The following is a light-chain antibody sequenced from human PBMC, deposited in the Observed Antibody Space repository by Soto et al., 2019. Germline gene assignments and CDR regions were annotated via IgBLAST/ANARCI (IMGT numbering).Light chain of an antibody. CDR1: QRLSASD. J-gene: IGKJ5*01. V-gene: IGKV3-20*01. CDR3: QQYGSSPLIT. Sequence: EIVFTPSPGTLSLSPLLGPILSYAFSQRLSASDIAWYQQKPGQAPQFLIYGVSSRATGIPDRFSGSGSGTDFTLTISRLEPEDFAVYHCQQYGSSPLITFGQGTRLEIK. CDR2: GVS.